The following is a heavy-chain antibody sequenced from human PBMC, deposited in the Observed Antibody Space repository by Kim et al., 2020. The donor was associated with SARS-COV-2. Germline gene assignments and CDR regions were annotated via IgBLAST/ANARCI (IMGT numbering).Heavy chain of an antibody. Sequence: GGSLRLSCAASGFTFSSYGMHWVRQAPGKGLEWVAVISYDGSNKYYADSVKGRFTISRDNSKNTLYLQMNSLRAEDTAVYYCAKDHRYYDFWCGYLNPAYYYYYYMDVWGKGTTVTVSS. CDR1: GFTFSSYG. CDR3: AKDHRYYDFWCGYLNPAYYYYYYMDV. V-gene: IGHV3-30*18. D-gene: IGHD3-3*01. J-gene: IGHJ6*03. CDR2: ISYDGSNK.